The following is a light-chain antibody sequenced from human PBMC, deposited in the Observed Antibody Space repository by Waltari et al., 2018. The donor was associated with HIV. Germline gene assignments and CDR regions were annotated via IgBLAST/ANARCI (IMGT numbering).Light chain of an antibody. CDR2: LAS. V-gene: IGKV2-28*01. Sequence: IVMTQSPLSLPVTPGEPASIACTSSQSLLHRNGYTYLDWYLQKPGQSPQLLIYLASNRASWVSDRFSGSGSGTNFTLKISIVEAEDVGMYYCMQALQTLTVGGGTEVEI. CDR3: MQALQTLT. J-gene: IGKJ4*01. CDR1: QSLLHRNGYTY.